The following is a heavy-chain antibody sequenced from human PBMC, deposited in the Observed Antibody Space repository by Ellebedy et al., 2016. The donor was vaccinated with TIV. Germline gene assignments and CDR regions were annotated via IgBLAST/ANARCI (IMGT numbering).Heavy chain of an antibody. CDR1: GFTFSSYG. Sequence: GESLKISCAASGFTFSSYGMHWVRQAPGKGLEWVAVIWYDGSNKYYADSVKGRFTISRDNSKNTLYLQMNSLRAEDTAVYYCARGYCSSTSCYAPSYYYYGMDVWGQGTTVTVSS. CDR2: IWYDGSNK. CDR3: ARGYCSSTSCYAPSYYYYGMDV. J-gene: IGHJ6*02. D-gene: IGHD2-2*01. V-gene: IGHV3-33*01.